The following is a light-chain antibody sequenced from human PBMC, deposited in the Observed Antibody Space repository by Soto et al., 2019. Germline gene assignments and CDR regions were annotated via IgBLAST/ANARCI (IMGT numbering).Light chain of an antibody. CDR1: QSITSSY. Sequence: EILLTQSPGTLSLSPGERATLSCRASQSITSSYLAWYQQKPGQAPRLLIYGASSRATGIPARFSGSGSGTDFTLSISRLEPDDFAVYYCQQYDSSPQTFGQGTKVEIK. V-gene: IGKV3-20*01. CDR2: GAS. J-gene: IGKJ1*01. CDR3: QQYDSSPQT.